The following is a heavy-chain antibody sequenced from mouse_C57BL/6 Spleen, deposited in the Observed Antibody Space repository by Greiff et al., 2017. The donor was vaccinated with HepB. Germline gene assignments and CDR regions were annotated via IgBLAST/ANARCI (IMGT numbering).Heavy chain of an antibody. D-gene: IGHD2-3*01. CDR2: ISYDGSN. V-gene: IGHV3-6*01. CDR1: GYSITSGYY. Sequence: EVKLQESGPGLVKPSQSLSLSCSVTGYSITSGYYWNWIRQFPGNKLEWMGYISYDGSNNYNPSLKNLTTITRDTSKNQFFLKLNSVTTEDTATYYCARKERSIYDGYFFAYWGQGTLVTVSA. CDR3: ARKERSIYDGYFFAY. J-gene: IGHJ3*01.